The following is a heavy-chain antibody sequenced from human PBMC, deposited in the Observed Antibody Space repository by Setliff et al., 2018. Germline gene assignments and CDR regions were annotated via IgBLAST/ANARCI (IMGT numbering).Heavy chain of an antibody. J-gene: IGHJ4*02. Sequence: ASVKVSCKASGLTFTSSAVQWVRQARGQRLEWIGWIVVGSGNTNYAQKFQERVTITRDMSTSTAYMELSSLRSEDTAVYYCAAKTLGAQRGSDYWGQGTLVT. CDR2: IVVGSGNT. CDR1: GLTFTSSA. D-gene: IGHD1-26*01. V-gene: IGHV1-58*01. CDR3: AAKTLGAQRGSDY.